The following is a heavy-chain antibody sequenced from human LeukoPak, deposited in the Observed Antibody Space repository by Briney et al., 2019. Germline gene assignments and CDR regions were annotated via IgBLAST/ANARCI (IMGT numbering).Heavy chain of an antibody. Sequence: ASVKVSCKAAGYTFTDYYMHWVRQAPGQGLEWMGWINPNSGGTNYAQKFQGRVTMTRHTSISTAYMELSRLRSDDTAVYYCARGYYDSSDYEYFQHWGQGTLVTVSS. CDR2: INPNSGGT. CDR3: ARGYYDSSDYEYFQH. D-gene: IGHD3-22*01. V-gene: IGHV1-2*02. J-gene: IGHJ1*01. CDR1: GYTFTDYY.